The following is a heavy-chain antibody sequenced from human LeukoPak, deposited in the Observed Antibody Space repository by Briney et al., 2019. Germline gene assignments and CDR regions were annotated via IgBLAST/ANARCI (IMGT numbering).Heavy chain of an antibody. CDR3: AKDRAGRYYDFWSGYSDAFDI. CDR1: GFTFSSYA. V-gene: IGHV3-23*01. D-gene: IGHD3-3*01. CDR2: ISGSGGST. J-gene: IGHJ3*02. Sequence: GGSLRLSCAASGFTFSSYAMRWVRRAPGKGLEWVSAISGSGGSTYYADSVKGRFTISRDNSKNTLYLQMNSLRAEDTAVYYCAKDRAGRYYDFWSGYSDAFDIWGQGTMVTVSS.